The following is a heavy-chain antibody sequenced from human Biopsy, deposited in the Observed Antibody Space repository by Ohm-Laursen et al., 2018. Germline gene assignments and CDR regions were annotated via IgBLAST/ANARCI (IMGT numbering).Heavy chain of an antibody. D-gene: IGHD6-19*01. CDR3: ALQSVAQMKNFDY. CDR1: GFSFTGYY. V-gene: IGHV1-2*02. Sequence: ASVKVSCNASGFSFTGYYIHWVRQAPGQGLEWMGWISPKSGGTNYAQKFQGNITMTKNTSMSTAYMEMSRLRSDDTAVYYCALQSVAQMKNFDYWGQGILVTVSS. J-gene: IGHJ4*02. CDR2: ISPKSGGT.